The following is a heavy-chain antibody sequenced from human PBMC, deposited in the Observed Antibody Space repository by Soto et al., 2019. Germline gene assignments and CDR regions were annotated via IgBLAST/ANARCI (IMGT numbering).Heavy chain of an antibody. CDR3: ARGYCSGGSCYSGGYMDV. Sequence: AGGSLRLSCAASGFTFSSYGMHWVRQAPGKGLEWVAVIWYDGSNKYYADSVKGRFTISRDNSKNTLYLQMNSLRAEDTALYYCARGYCSGGSCYSGGYMDVWGKGTTVTVFS. J-gene: IGHJ6*03. V-gene: IGHV3-33*01. CDR1: GFTFSSYG. CDR2: IWYDGSNK. D-gene: IGHD2-15*01.